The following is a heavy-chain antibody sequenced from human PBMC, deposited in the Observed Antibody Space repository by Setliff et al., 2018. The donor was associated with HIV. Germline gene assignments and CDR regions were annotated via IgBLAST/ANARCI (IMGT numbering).Heavy chain of an antibody. Sequence: SETLSLTCTVSGGSISSGSYYWSWIRQPAGKGLEWIGRIYTSGSTNYNPSLKSRVTISVDTSKNQFSLKLSSVTAADTAVYYCARDRTEFVDGGYYPCYFDSWGQGTLVTVSS. CDR3: ARDRTEFVDGGYYPCYFDS. J-gene: IGHJ4*02. V-gene: IGHV4-61*02. CDR1: GGSISSGSYY. D-gene: IGHD3-22*01. CDR2: IYTSGST.